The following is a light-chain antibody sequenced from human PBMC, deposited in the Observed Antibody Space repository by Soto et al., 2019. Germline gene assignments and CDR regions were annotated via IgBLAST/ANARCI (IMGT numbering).Light chain of an antibody. CDR1: RAITNN. V-gene: IGKV1-9*01. J-gene: IGKJ4*01. CDR2: EDS. Sequence: DIPLTQSPSSLSASLGDRVTIPCRARRAITNNLDWYQQKQGNPPKLLIYEDSTLPSGVPSRLSGRKGGTHFIITISSMQADDFATYYCQQHKYYTRTFGGGTQVDIK. CDR3: QQHKYYTRT.